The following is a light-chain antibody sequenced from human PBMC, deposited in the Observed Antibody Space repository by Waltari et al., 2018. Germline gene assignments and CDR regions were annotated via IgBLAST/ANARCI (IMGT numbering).Light chain of an antibody. V-gene: IGKV1-5*03. CDR3: QQYNTFPLT. J-gene: IGKJ4*01. CDR2: KAS. Sequence: DIQMTQSPSTLSASVGDRVTITCRASQSIGSWLAWYQQKPGKAPELLNYKASTLESGVPSRFSGTESGTEFTLTITSLQPDDFATYYCQQYNTFPLTFGGGTKVDI. CDR1: QSIGSW.